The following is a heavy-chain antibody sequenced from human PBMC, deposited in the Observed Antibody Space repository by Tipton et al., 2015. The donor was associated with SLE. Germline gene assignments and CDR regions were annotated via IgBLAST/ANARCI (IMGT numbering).Heavy chain of an antibody. D-gene: IGHD6-13*01. CDR3: ARERLYSSSWFSD. CDR1: GGSTSSGSYY. J-gene: IGHJ4*02. Sequence: TLSLTCTVSGGSTSSGSYYWSWIRQPAGKGLEWIGRIYTSGSTNYNPSLKSRVAISVDTSKNQFSLKLSSVTAADTAVYYCARERLYSSSWFSDWGQGTLVTVSS. V-gene: IGHV4-61*02. CDR2: IYTSGST.